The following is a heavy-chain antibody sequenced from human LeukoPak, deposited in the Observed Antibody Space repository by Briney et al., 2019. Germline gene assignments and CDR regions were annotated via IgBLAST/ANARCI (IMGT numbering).Heavy chain of an antibody. J-gene: IGHJ3*02. V-gene: IGHV4-4*02. D-gene: IGHD3-22*01. CDR1: GGSISSSNW. CDR3: AREVYASSGNAFDI. CDR2: IYHSGST. Sequence: SETLSLTCAVSGGSISSSNWWSWVRQPPGKGLEWIGEIYHSGSTNYNPSLKSRVTISVDKSKNQFSLKLSSVTAADTAVYYCAREVYASSGNAFDIWGQGTMVTVSS.